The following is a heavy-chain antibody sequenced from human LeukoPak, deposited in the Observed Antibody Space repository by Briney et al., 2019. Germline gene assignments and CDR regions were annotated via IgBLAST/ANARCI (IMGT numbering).Heavy chain of an antibody. Sequence: GGSLRLSCEASGFTFTSYAMTWVRQAPGKGLEWVSGISGSGGHTYNANSVEGRFIISRDNSKNTVSLQLSSLRVEDTAVYFCAKDREDSAMISGVFDLWGRGTLVTVSS. J-gene: IGHJ2*01. V-gene: IGHV3-23*01. CDR2: ISGSGGHT. D-gene: IGHD5-18*01. CDR1: GFTFTSYA. CDR3: AKDREDSAMISGVFDL.